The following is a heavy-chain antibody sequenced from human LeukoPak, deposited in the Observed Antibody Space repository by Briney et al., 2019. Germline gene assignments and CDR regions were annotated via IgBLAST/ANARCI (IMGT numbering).Heavy chain of an antibody. CDR2: VYHSGNT. Sequence: PSETLSLTCDVSGGSISNSNWWSRVRQPPGKGLEWIGEVYHSGNTHYIPSLKSRATISVDKSKNQFSLKLTSVTAADTAMYFCARDDRYFGMYGLGYWGQGILVTVSS. CDR3: ARDDRYFGMYGLGY. D-gene: IGHD3-9*01. V-gene: IGHV4-4*02. J-gene: IGHJ4*02. CDR1: GGSISNSNW.